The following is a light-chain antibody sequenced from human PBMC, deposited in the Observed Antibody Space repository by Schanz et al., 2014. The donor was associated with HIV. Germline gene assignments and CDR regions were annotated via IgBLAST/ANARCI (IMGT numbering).Light chain of an antibody. Sequence: QSVLTQPPSVSGAPGQRVTISCTGGSSNIGAGFNVHWYQHVPGTAPKLLIYDNTYRPSGVSDRISGSKSGTSASLAITGLQAEDEADYFCQSYDSTLSAWVFGGGTKLTVL. J-gene: IGLJ2*01. CDR1: SSNIGAGFN. CDR3: QSYDSTLSAWV. CDR2: DNT. V-gene: IGLV1-40*01.